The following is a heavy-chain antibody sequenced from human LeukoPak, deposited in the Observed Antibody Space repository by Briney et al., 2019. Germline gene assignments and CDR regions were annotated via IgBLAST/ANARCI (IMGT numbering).Heavy chain of an antibody. CDR2: ISSSGSTI. Sequence: GGSLRLSCAASGFTFDDYAMNWVRQAPGKGLEWVSYISSSGSTIYYADSVKGRFTISRDNAKNSLYLQMNSLRAEDTAVYYCARDTPLYRVWGQGTLVTVSS. D-gene: IGHD1-14*01. V-gene: IGHV3-48*03. CDR1: GFTFDDYA. J-gene: IGHJ4*02. CDR3: ARDTPLYRV.